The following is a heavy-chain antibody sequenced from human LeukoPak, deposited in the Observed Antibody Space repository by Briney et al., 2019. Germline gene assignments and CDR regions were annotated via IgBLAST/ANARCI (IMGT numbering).Heavy chain of an antibody. CDR3: ARDQVRYCSGGSCYSGLPDY. J-gene: IGHJ4*02. CDR2: ISSSSSYI. V-gene: IGHV3-21*04. Sequence: GGSLRLSCAASGFTFSSYSMNWVRQAPGKGLEWVSSISSSSSYIYYADSVKGRFTISRDNAKNSLYLQMNSLRAEDTAVYYCARDQVRYCSGGSCYSGLPDYWGQGTLVTVSS. CDR1: GFTFSSYS. D-gene: IGHD2-15*01.